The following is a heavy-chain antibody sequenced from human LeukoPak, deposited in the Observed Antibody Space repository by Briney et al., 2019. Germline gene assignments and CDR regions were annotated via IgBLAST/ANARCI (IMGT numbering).Heavy chain of an antibody. J-gene: IGHJ5*02. CDR2: INHSGST. CDR3: ARGRETTRFDP. Sequence: SETLSLTCAVYGGSFSGYYWSWIRQPPGKGLEWIGEINHSGSTNYNPSLKSRATISVDTSKNQFSLKLSSVTAADTAVYYCARGRETTRFDPWGQGTLVTVSS. D-gene: IGHD4-17*01. V-gene: IGHV4-34*01. CDR1: GGSFSGYY.